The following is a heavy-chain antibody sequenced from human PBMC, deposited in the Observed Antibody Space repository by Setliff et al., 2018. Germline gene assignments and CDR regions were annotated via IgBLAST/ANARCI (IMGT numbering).Heavy chain of an antibody. Sequence: SETLSLTCTVSGGSVRGYYWSWIRQPPGKGLEWIGEINHSGSTNYNPSLKSRVTISIDTSKNQFSLNLRSVTAADTAVYYCARGRNIEARLLDSWGQGNLVTVSS. V-gene: IGHV4-34*01. CDR1: GGSVRGYY. J-gene: IGHJ4*02. CDR3: ARGRNIEARLLDS. D-gene: IGHD6-6*01. CDR2: INHSGST.